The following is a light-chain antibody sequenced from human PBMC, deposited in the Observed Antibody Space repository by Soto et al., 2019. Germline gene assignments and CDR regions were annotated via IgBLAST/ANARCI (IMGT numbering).Light chain of an antibody. Sequence: QSVLTQPPSVSGAPRQRVTISCTGSSSNIGAGYDVHWYQQLPGTAPKLLIHGNNNRPSGVPDRFSGSKSGTSASLAVTGLQAEDEADYYCQSYATGLSVLYVFGTGTKVTVL. CDR1: SSNIGAGYD. V-gene: IGLV1-40*01. J-gene: IGLJ1*01. CDR3: QSYATGLSVLYV. CDR2: GNN.